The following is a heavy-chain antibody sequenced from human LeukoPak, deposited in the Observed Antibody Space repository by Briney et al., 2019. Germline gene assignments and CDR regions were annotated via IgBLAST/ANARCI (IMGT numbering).Heavy chain of an antibody. Sequence: SETLSLTCTVSGGSISSSSYYWGWIRQPPGKGLEWIGSIYYSGSTYYNPSLKSRVTISVDTSKNQFSLKLSSVTAADTAVYYCAGVRGKVVAATGYFDYWGQGTLVTVSS. V-gene: IGHV4-39*01. CDR1: GGSISSSSYY. CDR3: AGVRGKVVAATGYFDY. J-gene: IGHJ4*02. CDR2: IYYSGST. D-gene: IGHD2-15*01.